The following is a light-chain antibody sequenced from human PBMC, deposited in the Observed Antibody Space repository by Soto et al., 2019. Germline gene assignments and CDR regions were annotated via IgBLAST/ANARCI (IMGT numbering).Light chain of an antibody. CDR1: QSLQHSNGRNY. V-gene: IGKV2-28*01. CDR3: MQARQTPIT. CDR2: LGS. J-gene: IGKJ5*01. Sequence: DIVMTQSPLSLPVTPGGPASISCRSSQSLQHSNGRNYLDWYLQKPGQSPQLLIYLGSNRASGVTDRFSGSGSGTDFTLKIRRVEADDVGVYYCMQARQTPITFGQGTRLEIK.